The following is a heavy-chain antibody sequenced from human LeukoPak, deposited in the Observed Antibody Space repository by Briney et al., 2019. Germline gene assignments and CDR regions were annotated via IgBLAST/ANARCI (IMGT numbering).Heavy chain of an antibody. CDR1: GFTFSSYA. J-gene: IGHJ5*02. Sequence: GGSLRLSCAASGFTFSSYAMSWVRQAPGKGLEWVSAISGSGGSTYYADSVKGRFTISRDNSKNTLYLQMNSLRAEDTAVYYCAKDRSKQWLPNWFDPWGQGTLVTVSS. D-gene: IGHD6-19*01. V-gene: IGHV3-23*01. CDR2: ISGSGGST. CDR3: AKDRSKQWLPNWFDP.